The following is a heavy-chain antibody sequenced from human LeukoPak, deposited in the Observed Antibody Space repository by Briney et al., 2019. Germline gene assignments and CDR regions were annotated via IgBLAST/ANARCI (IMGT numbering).Heavy chain of an antibody. V-gene: IGHV3-30-3*01. D-gene: IGHD4-11*01. CDR1: EVTFRNYA. J-gene: IGHJ4*02. Sequence: PGGSLRLSCAASEVTFRNYAVHWVRQAPGKGLQWVAVISYDGNTMHYADSVKGRFIISRDTSKNTLYQQMNSLRAEDTAVYYCARSGGLQKFDYWGQGTLVTVSS. CDR3: ARSGGLQKFDY. CDR2: ISYDGNTM.